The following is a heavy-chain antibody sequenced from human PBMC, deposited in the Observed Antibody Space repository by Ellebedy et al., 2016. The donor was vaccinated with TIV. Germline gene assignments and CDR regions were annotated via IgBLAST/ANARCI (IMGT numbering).Heavy chain of an antibody. CDR3: ASGIGGAYYYYYYGMDV. J-gene: IGHJ6*02. Sequence: SETLSLXCTVSGGSISSYYWSWIRQPPGKGLEWIGYIYYSGSTNYNPSLKSRVTISVDTSKNQFSLKLSSVTAADTAVYYCASGIGGAYYYYYYGMDVWGQGTTVTVSS. V-gene: IGHV4-59*08. CDR2: IYYSGST. D-gene: IGHD1-26*01. CDR1: GGSISSYY.